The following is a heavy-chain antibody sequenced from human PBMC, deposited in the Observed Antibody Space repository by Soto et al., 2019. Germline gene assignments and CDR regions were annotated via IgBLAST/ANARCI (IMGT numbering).Heavy chain of an antibody. CDR1: GFTFSTFG. CDR2: ITGSGGST. J-gene: IGHJ6*02. CDR3: ARARDCIGIICYSYYYYGMDV. V-gene: IGHV3-23*01. D-gene: IGHD2-21*02. Sequence: PGGSLILSCATSGFTFSTFGMIWVRQAPGKGLEWVSGITGSGGSTYYADSVKGRCTISRDNSKNTLYLQMNSLRAEDTALYYCARARDCIGIICYSYYYYGMDVWGQGTTVTVSS.